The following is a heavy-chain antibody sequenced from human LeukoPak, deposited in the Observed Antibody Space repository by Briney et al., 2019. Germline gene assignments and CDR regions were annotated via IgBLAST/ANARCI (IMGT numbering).Heavy chain of an antibody. CDR3: ARDRPPVRGVTFYFDY. D-gene: IGHD3-10*01. J-gene: IGHJ4*02. V-gene: IGHV1-69*06. CDR2: IIPIFGTA. Sequence: SVKVSCKASGGTFSSYAISWVRQAPGQGLEWMGRIIPIFGTANYAQKFQGRVTITADKSTSTAYMELSSLRSEDTAVYYCARDRPPVRGVTFYFDYWGQGTLVTVSS. CDR1: GGTFSSYA.